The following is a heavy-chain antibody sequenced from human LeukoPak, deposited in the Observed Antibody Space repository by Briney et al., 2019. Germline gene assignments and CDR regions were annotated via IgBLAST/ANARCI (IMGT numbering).Heavy chain of an antibody. V-gene: IGHV4-59*01. CDR3: AREIRVGNSNGPIAY. J-gene: IGHJ4*02. CDR2: IYYSGSI. Sequence: SETLSLTCTVSGASISSYYWSWIRQPPGKGLEWIGDIYYSGSIKYNPSLKSRVTMSVDTSKNQFSLKLSSVTAADTAIYYCAREIRVGNSNGPIAYGGKGTLVTFS. CDR1: GASISSYY. D-gene: IGHD3-10*01.